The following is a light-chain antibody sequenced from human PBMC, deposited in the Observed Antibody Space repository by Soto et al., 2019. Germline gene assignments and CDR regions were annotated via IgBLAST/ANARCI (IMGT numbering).Light chain of an antibody. CDR1: QSVSSRY. J-gene: IGKJ2*01. V-gene: IGKV3-20*01. Sequence: ETVLTQSPGTLSLSPGERVTLSCRTSQSVSSRYLAWYQQKPGQAPRLLIYGASSRATGIPDRFTGSTSWTDFTLTIRSLEPEDFAVYYCQLYGSSPLYTFGQGTKLEIK. CDR2: GAS. CDR3: QLYGSSPLYT.